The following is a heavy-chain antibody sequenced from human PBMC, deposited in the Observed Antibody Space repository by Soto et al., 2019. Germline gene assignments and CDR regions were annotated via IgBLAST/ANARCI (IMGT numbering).Heavy chain of an antibody. Sequence: PGGSLRLSCAASGFTFSNAWMSWVRQAPGKGLEWVGRIKSKTDGGTTDYAAPVKGRFTISRDDSKNTLYLQMNSLKTEDTAVYYCTTDQPYYYDSSAVPPGYWGQGTLVTVSS. V-gene: IGHV3-15*01. J-gene: IGHJ4*02. D-gene: IGHD3-22*01. CDR3: TTDQPYYYDSSAVPPGY. CDR1: GFTFSNAW. CDR2: IKSKTDGGTT.